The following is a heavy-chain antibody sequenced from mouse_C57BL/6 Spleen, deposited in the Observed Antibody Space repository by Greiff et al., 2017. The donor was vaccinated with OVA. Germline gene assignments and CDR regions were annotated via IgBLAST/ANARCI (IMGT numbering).Heavy chain of an antibody. CDR1: GYSITSGYY. Sequence: EVQLQESGPGLVKPSQSLSLTCSVTGYSITSGYYWNWLRQFPGNKLEWMGYISYDGSNNYNPSLKNRISITRDTSKNQFFLKLNSVTTEDTATYYCSREEMGFAYWGQGTLVTVSA. CDR2: ISYDGSN. D-gene: IGHD2-3*01. V-gene: IGHV3-6*01. CDR3: SREEMGFAY. J-gene: IGHJ3*01.